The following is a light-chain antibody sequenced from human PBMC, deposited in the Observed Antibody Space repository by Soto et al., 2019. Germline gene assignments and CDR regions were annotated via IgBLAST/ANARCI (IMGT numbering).Light chain of an antibody. CDR3: LQSYDTPYT. CDR1: QRISSY. CDR2: AAS. V-gene: IGKV1-39*01. J-gene: IGKJ2*01. Sequence: DIQMTQSPSSLSPSVGDRVTITCRASQRISSYLNWYQQTPGKAPKLLIYAASSLQTGVPSRFSGSGSGTDFTLTISSLQPEDFATYYCLQSYDTPYTFGQGTKLEIK.